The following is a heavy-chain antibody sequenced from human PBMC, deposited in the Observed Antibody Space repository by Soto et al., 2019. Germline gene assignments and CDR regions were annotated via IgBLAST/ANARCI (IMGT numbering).Heavy chain of an antibody. Sequence: SETLSLTCTVSGGSISSSSYYWGWIRQPPGKGLEWIGSIYYSGSTYYKPSLKSRVTISVDTSKNQFSLKLSSVTAANTDVYNCVRIPRIVSVGPARLNWFDPWGQGTLVTVSS. D-gene: IGHD1-26*01. CDR2: IYYSGST. J-gene: IGHJ5*02. V-gene: IGHV4-39*01. CDR1: GGSISSSSYY. CDR3: VRIPRIVSVGPARLNWFDP.